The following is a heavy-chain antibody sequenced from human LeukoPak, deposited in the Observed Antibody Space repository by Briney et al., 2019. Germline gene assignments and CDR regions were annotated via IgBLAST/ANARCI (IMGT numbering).Heavy chain of an antibody. D-gene: IGHD3-10*01. CDR1: GGSISSYY. CDR3: ARDNGSGSYYRAGGYYYYGMDV. V-gene: IGHV4-59*01. CDR2: IYYSGIT. J-gene: IGHJ6*04. Sequence: SETLSLTCTVSGGSISSYYWSWIRQPPGKGLEWIGYIYYSGITNYNPSLKSRVTISVDTSKNQFSLKLSSVTAADTAVYYCARDNGSGSYYRAGGYYYYGMDVWGKGTTVTVSS.